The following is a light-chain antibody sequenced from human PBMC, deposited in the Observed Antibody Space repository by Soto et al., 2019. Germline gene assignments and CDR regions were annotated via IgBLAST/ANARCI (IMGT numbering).Light chain of an antibody. Sequence: QPVLTQPPSVSGAPGQRVTIPCTGSSSNIGSFYDVHWYQQLPGTVPKLLIYGDNNRPSGVPDRFSGSKSGTAASLAITGLQGEDGADYYCQSYDNSLNHVVFGGGTKLTVL. CDR1: SSNIGSFYD. CDR3: QSYDNSLNHVV. J-gene: IGLJ2*01. V-gene: IGLV1-40*01. CDR2: GDN.